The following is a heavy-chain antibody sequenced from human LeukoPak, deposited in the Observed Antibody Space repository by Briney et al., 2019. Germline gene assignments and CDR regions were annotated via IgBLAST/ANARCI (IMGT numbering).Heavy chain of an antibody. Sequence: SVKVSCKASGYTFTSYYMHWVRQAPGQGLEWMGGIIPIFGTANYAQKFQGRVTITADESTSTAYMELSSLRSEDTAVYYCARAPPYYYDSSGYYKGPFDYWGQGTLVTVSS. J-gene: IGHJ4*02. D-gene: IGHD3-22*01. V-gene: IGHV1-69*13. CDR2: IIPIFGTA. CDR1: GYTFTSYY. CDR3: ARAPPYYYDSSGYYKGPFDY.